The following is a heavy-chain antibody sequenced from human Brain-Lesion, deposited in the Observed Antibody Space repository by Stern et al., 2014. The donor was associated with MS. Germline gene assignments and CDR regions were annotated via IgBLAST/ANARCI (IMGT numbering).Heavy chain of an antibody. CDR3: ARLGVMVTFGGVIAPSDFDS. CDR2: IYYSGSS. V-gene: IGHV4-39*02. D-gene: IGHD3-16*02. Sequence: QVHLVESGPGLVKPSETLSLSCTVSGGSINSSSYYWGWVRQPPGKGLEWIGSIYYSGSSYSNPSLKSRLAMSVDTSKNHFSLRRSSVTAADTAVYYCARLGVMVTFGGVIAPSDFDSWGQGTLVTVSS. J-gene: IGHJ4*02. CDR1: GGSINSSSYY.